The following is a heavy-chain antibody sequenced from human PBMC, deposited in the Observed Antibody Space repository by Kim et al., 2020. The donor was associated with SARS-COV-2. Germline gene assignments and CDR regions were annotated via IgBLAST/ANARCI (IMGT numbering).Heavy chain of an antibody. J-gene: IGHJ4*02. CDR3: AKEKEMARIYHFDY. D-gene: IGHD5-12*01. V-gene: IGHV3-33*06. Sequence: ADAVKGRLTIDRENSKNTLYMQMNSLRAEETAVYYCAKEKEMARIYHFDYWGQGTLVTVSS.